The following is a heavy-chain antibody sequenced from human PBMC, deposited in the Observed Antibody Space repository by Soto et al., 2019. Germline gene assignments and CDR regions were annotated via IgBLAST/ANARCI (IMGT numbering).Heavy chain of an antibody. D-gene: IGHD3-9*01. CDR2: ISYDGSNK. Sequence: QVQLVESGGGVVQPGRSLRLSCAASGFTFSSYGMHWVRQAPGKGLEWVAVISYDGSNKYYADSVKGRFTISRDNSKNTLYLQMNSLRDEDTAVYYCAKEQPIRYFDWLISQSPPYYFDYWGQGTLVTVSS. CDR1: GFTFSSYG. V-gene: IGHV3-30*18. J-gene: IGHJ4*02. CDR3: AKEQPIRYFDWLISQSPPYYFDY.